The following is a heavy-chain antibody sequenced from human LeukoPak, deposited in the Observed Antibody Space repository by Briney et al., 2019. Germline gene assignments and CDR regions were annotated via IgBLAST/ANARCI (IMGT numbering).Heavy chain of an antibody. V-gene: IGHV4-31*03. D-gene: IGHD3-10*01. CDR3: ARDSYYYGSGSRINWFDP. CDR1: GGSISSGDYY. Sequence: TLSLTCTVSGGSISSGDYYWNWIRQHPGKGLEWIGYISYSGSTYYNPSLKSRVTISVDTSKNQFSLKMSSVTAADTAVYYCARDSYYYGSGSRINWFDPWGQGTLVTVSS. J-gene: IGHJ5*02. CDR2: ISYSGST.